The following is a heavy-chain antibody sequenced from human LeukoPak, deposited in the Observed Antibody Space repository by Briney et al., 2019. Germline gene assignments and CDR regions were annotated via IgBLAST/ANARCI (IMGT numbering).Heavy chain of an antibody. V-gene: IGHV4-34*01. D-gene: IGHD2-2*01. CDR2: IYYSGST. CDR3: ASQWVQNIVVVPAARVGWFDP. J-gene: IGHJ5*02. CDR1: GRSFSGYY. Sequence: PSETLSLTCAVYGRSFSGYYWSWIRQPPGKGLEWIGSIYYSGSTYYNPSLKSRVTISVDTSKNQFSLKLSSVTAADTAVYYCASQWVQNIVVVPAARVGWFDPWGQGTLVTVSS.